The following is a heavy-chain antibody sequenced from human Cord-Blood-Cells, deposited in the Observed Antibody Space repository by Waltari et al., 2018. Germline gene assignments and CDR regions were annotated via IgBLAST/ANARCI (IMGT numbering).Heavy chain of an antibody. CDR3: AKEAGYDFWSGYSPDAFDI. V-gene: IGHV3-23*04. Sequence: EVQLVESGGGLVQPGGSLRPSCAASGFTFSSYAMSWVRQAPGKGREWVSAISGSGGSTYYADSVKGRFTISRDNSKNTLYLQMNSLRAEDTAVYYCAKEAGYDFWSGYSPDAFDIWGQGTMVTVSS. CDR2: ISGSGGST. J-gene: IGHJ3*02. D-gene: IGHD3-3*01. CDR1: GFTFSSYA.